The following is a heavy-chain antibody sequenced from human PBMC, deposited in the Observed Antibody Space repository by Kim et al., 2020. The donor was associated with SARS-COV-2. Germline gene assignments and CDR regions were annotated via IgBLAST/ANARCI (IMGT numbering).Heavy chain of an antibody. J-gene: IGHJ4*02. Sequence: YSAGSVTGRSTLARDNAKNSLYLQMNSLRGEDTAVYYCARLGGGYVGDYWGPGTLFTVSS. D-gene: IGHD5-12*01. CDR3: ARLGGGYVGDY. V-gene: IGHV3-21*01.